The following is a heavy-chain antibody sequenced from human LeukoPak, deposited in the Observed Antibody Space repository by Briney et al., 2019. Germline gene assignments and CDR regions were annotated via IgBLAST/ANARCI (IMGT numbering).Heavy chain of an antibody. D-gene: IGHD3-22*01. CDR1: GGSISSDDYY. J-gene: IGHJ4*02. CDR3: ARGYYYDSSGYWGD. Sequence: SETLSLTCTVSGGSISSDDYYWSWIRQPPGKGLEWIGYIYYSGSTYYNPSLKSRVTISVDTSKNQFSLKLSSVTAADTAVYYCARGYYYDSSGYWGDWGQGTLVTVSS. CDR2: IYYSGST. V-gene: IGHV4-30-4*01.